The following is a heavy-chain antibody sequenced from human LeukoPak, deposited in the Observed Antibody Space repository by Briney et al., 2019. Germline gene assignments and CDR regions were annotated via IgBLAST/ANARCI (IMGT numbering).Heavy chain of an antibody. V-gene: IGHV4-4*07. CDR2: IYTSGST. CDR3: AREYCSGGSCFGYYYMDV. J-gene: IGHJ6*03. Sequence: SETLSLTCTVSGGSISSYYWSWIRQPAGKGLEWIGRIYTSGSTNYNPSLKSRVTMSVVTSKNQFSLKLSSVTAADTAVYYCAREYCSGGSCFGYYYMDVWGKGTTVTVSS. D-gene: IGHD2-15*01. CDR1: GGSISSYY.